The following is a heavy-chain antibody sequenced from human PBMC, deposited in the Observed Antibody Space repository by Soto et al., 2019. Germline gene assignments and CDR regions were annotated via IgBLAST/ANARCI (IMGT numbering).Heavy chain of an antibody. CDR1: GFTFSSYG. V-gene: IGHV3-33*01. Sequence: GGSLRLSCAASGFTFSSYGMHWVRQAPGKGLEWVAVIWYDGSNKYYADSVKGRFTISRDNSKNTLYLQMNSLRAEDTAVYYCARDEYYDFWSGYYPSAYYYGMDVWGQGTTVTVSS. J-gene: IGHJ6*02. CDR2: IWYDGSNK. CDR3: ARDEYYDFWSGYYPSAYYYGMDV. D-gene: IGHD3-3*01.